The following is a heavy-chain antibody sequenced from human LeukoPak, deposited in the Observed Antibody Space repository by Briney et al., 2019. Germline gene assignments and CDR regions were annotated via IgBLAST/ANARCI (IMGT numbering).Heavy chain of an antibody. V-gene: IGHV1-18*01. CDR3: ARVGVPVKNDC. CDR1: GYSFTSYG. J-gene: IGHJ4*02. CDR2: ISVYNGDT. Sequence: ASVKVSCKASGYSFTSYGFSWLRQAPGQGLEYMGWISVYNGDTNYAQKLQGRVTMTTDTSTSTAYMELRSLRSDDTAVYYCARVGVPVKNDCWGQGTLVTVSS. D-gene: IGHD2-2*01.